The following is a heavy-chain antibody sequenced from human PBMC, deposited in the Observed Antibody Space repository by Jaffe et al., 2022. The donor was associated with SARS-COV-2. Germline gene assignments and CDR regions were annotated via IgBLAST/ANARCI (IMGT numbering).Heavy chain of an antibody. Sequence: QVQLQESGPGLVKPSETLSLTCTVSGGSISSYYWSWIRQPPGKGLEWIGYIYYSGSTNYNPSLKSRVTISVDTSKNQFSLKLSSVTAADTAVYYCAREVQEGNDAFDIWGQGTMVTVSS. CDR1: GGSISSYY. J-gene: IGHJ3*02. V-gene: IGHV4-59*01. D-gene: IGHD3-10*01. CDR3: AREVQEGNDAFDI. CDR2: IYYSGST.